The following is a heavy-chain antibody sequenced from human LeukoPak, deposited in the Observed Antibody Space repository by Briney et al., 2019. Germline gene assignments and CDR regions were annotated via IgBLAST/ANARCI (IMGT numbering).Heavy chain of an antibody. Sequence: PSQTLSLTCTVSVCSISSGGYYWSWIRQPAGKGLEWIGRIYTSGSTNYNPSLKSRVTMSVDTSKNQFSLKLSSVTAADTTVYYCAGTYCSGGSCSDYWGQGTLVTVSS. D-gene: IGHD2-15*01. CDR2: IYTSGST. J-gene: IGHJ4*02. CDR1: VCSISSGGYY. CDR3: AGTYCSGGSCSDY. V-gene: IGHV4-61*02.